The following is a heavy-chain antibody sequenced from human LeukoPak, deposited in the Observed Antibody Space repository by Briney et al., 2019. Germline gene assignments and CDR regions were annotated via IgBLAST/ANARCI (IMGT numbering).Heavy chain of an antibody. D-gene: IGHD3-22*01. CDR1: GFTFSSYA. J-gene: IGHJ4*02. Sequence: GGSLRLSCAASGFTFSSYAMSWVRRAPGKGLEWVSAISGSGGSTYYADSVKGRFTISRDNSKNTLYLQMNSLRAEDTAVYYCAKVSGGGKLIVVVITLFDYWGQGTLVTVSS. V-gene: IGHV3-23*01. CDR3: AKVSGGGKLIVVVITLFDY. CDR2: ISGSGGST.